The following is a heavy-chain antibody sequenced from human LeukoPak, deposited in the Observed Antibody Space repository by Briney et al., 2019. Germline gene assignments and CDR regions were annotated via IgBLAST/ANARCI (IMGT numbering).Heavy chain of an antibody. CDR1: GYTFTGYY. J-gene: IGHJ5*02. D-gene: IGHD3-22*01. CDR3: ARDKTYYYDSSGYSGPNWFDP. V-gene: IGHV1-2*02. Sequence: ASVKVSCKASGYTFTGYYMHWVRQAPGQGLEWMGWINPNSGGTNYAQKFQGRVTMTRDTSISTAYMELSRLGSDDTAVYYCARDKTYYYDSSGYSGPNWFDPWGQGTLVTVSS. CDR2: INPNSGGT.